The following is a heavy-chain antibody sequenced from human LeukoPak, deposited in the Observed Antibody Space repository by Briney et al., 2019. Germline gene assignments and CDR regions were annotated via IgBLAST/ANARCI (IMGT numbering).Heavy chain of an antibody. CDR1: GYSFTSYW. CDR2: IYPGDSDT. V-gene: IGHV5-51*01. D-gene: IGHD3-22*01. Sequence: LGESLKISCKGSGYSFTSYWIGWVRQMPGKGLEWMGIIYPGDSDTRYSPSFQGQVTISADKSISTAYLQWSSLKASDTAMYYCARQGGLYYYDSSGSKYYFDYWGQGTLVTVSS. J-gene: IGHJ4*02. CDR3: ARQGGLYYYDSSGSKYYFDY.